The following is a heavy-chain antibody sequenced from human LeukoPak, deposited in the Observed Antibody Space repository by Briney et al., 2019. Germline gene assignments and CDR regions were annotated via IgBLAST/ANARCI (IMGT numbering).Heavy chain of an antibody. Sequence: GGSLRLSCAASGFTFSSYGMHWVRQAPGKGLEWVSAISGSGGSTYYADSVKGRFTISRDNAKNSLYLQMNSLRAEDTAVYYCAGGSGYYTEYYFDYWGQGTLVTVSS. CDR3: AGGSGYYTEYYFDY. D-gene: IGHD3-3*01. J-gene: IGHJ4*02. CDR2: ISGSGGST. CDR1: GFTFSSYG. V-gene: IGHV3-21*01.